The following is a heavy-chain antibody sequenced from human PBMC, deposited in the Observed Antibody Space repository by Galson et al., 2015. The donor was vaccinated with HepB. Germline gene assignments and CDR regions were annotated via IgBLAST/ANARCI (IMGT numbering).Heavy chain of an antibody. CDR3: ARQALAAAGTGYYFDY. D-gene: IGHD6-13*01. CDR2: IIPILGIA. J-gene: IGHJ4*02. V-gene: IGHV1-69*10. CDR1: GGTFSSYA. Sequence: SVKVSCKASGGTFSSYAISWVRQAPGQGLEWMGGIIPILGIANYAQKFQGRVTITADKSTSTAYMELSSLRSEDTAVYYCARQALAAAGTGYYFDYWGQGTLVTVSS.